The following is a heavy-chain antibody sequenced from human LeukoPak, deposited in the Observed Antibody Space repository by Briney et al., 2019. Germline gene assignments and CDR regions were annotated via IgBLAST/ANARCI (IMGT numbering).Heavy chain of an antibody. Sequence: SETLSLTCTVSGDSMSSYYWSWIRQPPGKGLEWIGYIYYSGHTNYNPSLKSRVTISVDTSKNQFSLKMRSVTAADTAVYYCARDRRDTSMVWDYWGQGTLVTVSS. D-gene: IGHD5-18*01. CDR1: GDSMSSYY. V-gene: IGHV4-59*01. CDR2: IYYSGHT. J-gene: IGHJ4*02. CDR3: ARDRRDTSMVWDY.